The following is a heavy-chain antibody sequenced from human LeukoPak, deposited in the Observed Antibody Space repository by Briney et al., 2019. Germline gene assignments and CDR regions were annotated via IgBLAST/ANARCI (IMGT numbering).Heavy chain of an antibody. D-gene: IGHD6-13*01. CDR3: ARVGGSSWYGGNYFDY. V-gene: IGHV1-2*04. CDR1: GYTFTGYY. CDR2: INPNSGGT. Sequence: GASVKVSCKASGYTFTGYYMHWVRQAPGQGLEWMGWINPNSGGTNYAQKVQGWVTMTRDTSISTAYMELSRLRSDDTAVYYCARVGGSSWYGGNYFDYWGQGTLVTVSS. J-gene: IGHJ4*02.